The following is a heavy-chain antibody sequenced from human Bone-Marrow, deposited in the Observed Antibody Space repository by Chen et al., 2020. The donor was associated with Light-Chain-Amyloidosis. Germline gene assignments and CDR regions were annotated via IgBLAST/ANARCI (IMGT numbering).Heavy chain of an antibody. CDR2: IGSRSTYR. CDR3: ARGWDSGWSYFDN. Sequence: QVQLVESGGGLVKPGGSLRLSCAASGLSFSDKYMTWIRQTAGKGLEWVAYIGSRSTYRNYADSAKGRFTISRDNAKNSLYLQMISLRVEDTGVYYCARGWDSGWSYFDNWGQGTLVTVSS. D-gene: IGHD6-19*01. CDR1: GLSFSDKY. V-gene: IGHV3-11*06. J-gene: IGHJ4*02.